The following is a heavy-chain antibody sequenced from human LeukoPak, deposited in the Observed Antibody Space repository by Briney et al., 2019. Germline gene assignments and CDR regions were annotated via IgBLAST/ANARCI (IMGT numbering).Heavy chain of an antibody. J-gene: IGHJ3*02. CDR1: GYTFTSYG. V-gene: IGHV1-18*01. Sequence: ASVKVSCKASGYTFTSYGISWVRQAPGQGLEWMGWISAYNGNTNYAQKLQGRVTMTTDTSTSTAYMELRSLRSDDTAVYYCAREENYSGSYGHDAFDIWGKGTMVTVSS. D-gene: IGHD1-26*01. CDR3: AREENYSGSYGHDAFDI. CDR2: ISAYNGNT.